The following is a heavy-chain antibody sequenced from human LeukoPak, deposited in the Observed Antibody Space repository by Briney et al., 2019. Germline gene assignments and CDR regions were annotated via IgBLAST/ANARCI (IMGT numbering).Heavy chain of an antibody. J-gene: IGHJ4*02. V-gene: IGHV4-59*01. CDR3: ASENYYDSSGYYYFDN. Sequence: PSETLSLTCTVSGGSISSYYWSWIRPPPGKGLEWIGYIYYSGRTNYNPSLKSRVTISVDTSKNQFSLKLSSVTAADTAVYYCASENYYDSSGYYYFDNWGQGTLVTVSS. CDR2: IYYSGRT. D-gene: IGHD3-22*01. CDR1: GGSISSYY.